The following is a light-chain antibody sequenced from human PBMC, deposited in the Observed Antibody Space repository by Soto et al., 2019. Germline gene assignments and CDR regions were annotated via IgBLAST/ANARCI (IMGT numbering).Light chain of an antibody. J-gene: IGLJ1*01. CDR2: DVS. V-gene: IGLV2-11*01. CDR3: CSYAGSYTGV. Sequence: QSALTQPRSVSGSPGQSVTISCTGTSSDVGGYNYASWYQQHPGKAPKLMIYDVSKRPSGVPDRFSGSKSGNTASLTISGLQAEDEADYYCCSYAGSYTGVFGTGTKLTVL. CDR1: SSDVGGYNY.